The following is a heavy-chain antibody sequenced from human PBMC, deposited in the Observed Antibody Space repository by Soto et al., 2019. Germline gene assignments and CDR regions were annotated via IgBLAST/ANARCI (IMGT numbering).Heavy chain of an antibody. D-gene: IGHD3-9*01. CDR1: GYSFTHYC. CDR2: IYPTDSHT. V-gene: IGHV5-51*01. J-gene: IGHJ5*02. CDR3: ARPNYDILTGYSWNWFDP. Sequence: GESLKISCKASGYSFTHYCIGCVRQMPGKGLEWMGIIYPTDSHTRYSPSFQGQVTISADKSISTAYLQWSSLRAEDTALYYCARPNYDILTGYSWNWFDPWGQGTLVTVSS.